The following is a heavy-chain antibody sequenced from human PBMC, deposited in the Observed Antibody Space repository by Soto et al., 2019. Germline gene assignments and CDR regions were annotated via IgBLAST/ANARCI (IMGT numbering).Heavy chain of an antibody. Sequence: ASVKVSCKASGYIFSANYIHWVRQAPGQGLEWLGWINPHSGATIYAQRFQGRVTMTEESSADTPYMELSSLRSEDTAVYYCAIEVRRSNQFDHWGQGTMVTVSS. CDR1: GYIFSANY. CDR2: INPHSGAT. D-gene: IGHD3-10*01. CDR3: AIEVRRSNQFDH. J-gene: IGHJ4*02. V-gene: IGHV1-2*02.